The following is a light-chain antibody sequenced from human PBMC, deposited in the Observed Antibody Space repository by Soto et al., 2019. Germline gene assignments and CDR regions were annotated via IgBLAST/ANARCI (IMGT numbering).Light chain of an antibody. Sequence: QSALTQPASVSGSPGQSITISCTGTSSDVGIYNYVSWYQQHPGKAPKLMIYQVTNRPSGVSNRFSGSKSGNTASLTISGLPAEDEADYYCISYTGSTNYVLGTGTKGTV. CDR1: SSDVGIYNY. J-gene: IGLJ1*01. V-gene: IGLV2-14*01. CDR2: QVT. CDR3: ISYTGSTNYV.